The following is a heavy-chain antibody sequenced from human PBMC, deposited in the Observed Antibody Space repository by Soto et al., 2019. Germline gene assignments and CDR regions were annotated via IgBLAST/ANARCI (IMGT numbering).Heavy chain of an antibody. CDR1: GASITGGGYY. CDR3: ARDSGSYYYYGMDV. J-gene: IGHJ6*02. V-gene: IGHV4-31*03. Sequence: QVQLQESGPGLVNPSQTLSLPSPFSGASITGGGYYWSWFPQHPGKGLEWIGYIYYSGSTYYNPSLKSRVTISVDTSKNQFSLKLSSVTAADTAVYYCARDSGSYYYYGMDVWGQGTTVTVSS. CDR2: IYYSGST. D-gene: IGHD1-26*01.